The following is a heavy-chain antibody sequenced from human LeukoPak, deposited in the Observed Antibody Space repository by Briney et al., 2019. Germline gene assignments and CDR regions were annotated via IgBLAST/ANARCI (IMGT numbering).Heavy chain of an antibody. Sequence: GGSLRLSCAASGFTFSSYWMSWVRQAPGKGLEWVANIKQDGSEKYYVDSVKGRFTISRDNAKNSLYLQMNSLRAEDTAVYYCAVCYGSGSYSSPYYFDYWGQGTLVTVSS. D-gene: IGHD3-10*01. V-gene: IGHV3-7*01. CDR2: IKQDGSEK. J-gene: IGHJ4*02. CDR3: AVCYGSGSYSSPYYFDY. CDR1: GFTFSSYW.